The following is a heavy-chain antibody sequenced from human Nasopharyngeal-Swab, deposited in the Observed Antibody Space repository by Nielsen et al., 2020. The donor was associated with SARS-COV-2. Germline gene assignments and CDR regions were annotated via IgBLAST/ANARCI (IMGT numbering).Heavy chain of an antibody. Sequence: GESLKISCAASGFTFSSYSMNWVRQVPGKGLEWVSSISSSSSYIYYADSVKGRFTISRDNAKNSLYLQMNSLRAEDTAVYYCARDKGIQYCSSTSCYESMIDYYGMDVWGQGTTVTVSS. J-gene: IGHJ6*02. D-gene: IGHD2-2*01. CDR2: ISSSSSYI. CDR1: GFTFSSYS. V-gene: IGHV3-21*01. CDR3: ARDKGIQYCSSTSCYESMIDYYGMDV.